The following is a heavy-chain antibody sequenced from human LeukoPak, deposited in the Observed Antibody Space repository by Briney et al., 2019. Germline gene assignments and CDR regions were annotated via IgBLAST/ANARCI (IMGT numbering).Heavy chain of an antibody. V-gene: IGHV4-31*03. CDR3: ARGGYCSGGRCYLTWCDP. CDR1: GGSISSRDYY. J-gene: IGHJ5*02. Sequence: SQTLSLTCTVSGGSISSRDYYWSWIRQPPGKGLEWIGYIYYSGSTYYNPSLKSRLTISVDTSKNQFSLKLSSVTGADTAVDYWARGGYCSGGRCYLTWCDPWGQGSLVTVST. D-gene: IGHD2-15*01. CDR2: IYYSGST.